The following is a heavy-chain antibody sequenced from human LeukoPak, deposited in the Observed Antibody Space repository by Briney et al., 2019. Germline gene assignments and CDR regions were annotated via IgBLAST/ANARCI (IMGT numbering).Heavy chain of an antibody. CDR3: AKRDACGWYSLDC. Sequence: GGSLRLSCAASGFTFSGYAMTWVRPAPGQGLEWVSSISSGGGSAYYAGSVKGRFTVSRDNSKNTLYPRMDSLRVEDTAVYYCAKRDACGWYSLDCWGHGTLVTVSS. D-gene: IGHD6-19*01. CDR1: GFTFSGYA. J-gene: IGHJ4*01. CDR2: ISSGGGSA. V-gene: IGHV3-23*01.